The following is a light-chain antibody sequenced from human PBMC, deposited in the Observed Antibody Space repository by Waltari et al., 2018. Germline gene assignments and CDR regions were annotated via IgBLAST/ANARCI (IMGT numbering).Light chain of an antibody. CDR3: VQGLAFPLT. V-gene: IGKV2-40*01. J-gene: IGKJ4*01. Sequence: DIVMTQTPLSLPITPGEPASMSCRSSQSLLHTDGNTYLHWYLQKAGQSPQLLIYGGSNRASGVPDRFSGSGSGSDFTLKISKVEAEDVGIYYCVQGLAFPLTFGGGTKVEIK. CDR1: QSLLHTDGNTY. CDR2: GGS.